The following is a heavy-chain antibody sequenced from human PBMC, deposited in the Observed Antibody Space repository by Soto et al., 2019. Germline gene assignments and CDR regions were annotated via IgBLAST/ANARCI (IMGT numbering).Heavy chain of an antibody. J-gene: IGHJ6*03. CDR1: GFTVSSNY. CDR3: ARILGLTTAYYYYMDV. CDR2: IYSGGST. D-gene: IGHD4-4*01. V-gene: IGHV3-66*01. Sequence: GGSLRLSCAASGFTVSSNYMSWVRQAPGKGLEWVSVIYSGGSTYYADSVKGRFTISRDNSKNTLYLQMNSLRAEDTAVYYCARILGLTTAYYYYMDVWGKGTTVTVSS.